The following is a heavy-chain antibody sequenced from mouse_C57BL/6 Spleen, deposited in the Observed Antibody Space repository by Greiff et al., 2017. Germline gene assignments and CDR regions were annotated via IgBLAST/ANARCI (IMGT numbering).Heavy chain of an antibody. Sequence: EVKLVESGEGLVKPGGSLKLSCAASGFTFSSYAMSWVSQTPEKRLEWVAYISSGGDYINYADTVKGRFTISIDNARNTLYLHMRRLKSEDTAMYDCSSDVYYCGSGYWFAYWGQGTLVTVSA. CDR2: ISSGGDYI. V-gene: IGHV5S21*01. CDR3: SSDVYYCGSGYWFAY. CDR1: GFTFSSYA. J-gene: IGHJ3*01. D-gene: IGHD1-1*01.